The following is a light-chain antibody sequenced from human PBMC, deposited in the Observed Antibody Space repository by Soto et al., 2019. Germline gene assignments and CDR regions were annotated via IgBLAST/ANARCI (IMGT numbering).Light chain of an antibody. J-gene: IGLJ2*01. Sequence: QSVLTQPPSVSGAPGQRVTISCTGSSSNIGAGYDVHWYQQLPGTAPKLLIYGNSNRPSGVPDRFSGSKSGTSASLAITGLQAEDEADYSCQSYASSLSGVLFGGGTKLTVL. CDR2: GNS. CDR3: QSYASSLSGVL. V-gene: IGLV1-40*01. CDR1: SSNIGAGYD.